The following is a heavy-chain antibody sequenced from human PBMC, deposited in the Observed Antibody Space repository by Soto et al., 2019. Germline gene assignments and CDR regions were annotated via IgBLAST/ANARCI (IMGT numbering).Heavy chain of an antibody. CDR3: ARDQQARFLEWLLWRAVFDI. CDR1: GYTFTSYG. J-gene: IGHJ3*02. CDR2: ISAYNGNT. D-gene: IGHD3-3*01. V-gene: IGHV1-18*01. Sequence: ASVKVSCKASGYTFTSYGISWVRQAPGQGLEWMGWISAYNGNTNYAQKLQGRVTMTTDTSTSTAYMELRSLRSDDTAVYYCARDQQARFLEWLLWRAVFDIWGKGTMVTV.